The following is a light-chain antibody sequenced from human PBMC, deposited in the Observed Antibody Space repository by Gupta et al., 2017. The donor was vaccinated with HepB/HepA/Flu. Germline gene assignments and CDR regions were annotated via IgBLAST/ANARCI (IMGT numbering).Light chain of an antibody. J-gene: IGKJ1*01. CDR3: QQYNSYSQT. CDR1: QNIVNW. CDR2: KAS. Sequence: DIQMTQSPSTLSASVGDRVTITCRASQNIVNWLAWYQQKPGKAPKLLIYKASSLESGVPSRFSGSGSGTEFTLTISSLQPDEVATYYCQQYNSYSQTFGQGTKVEIK. V-gene: IGKV1-5*03.